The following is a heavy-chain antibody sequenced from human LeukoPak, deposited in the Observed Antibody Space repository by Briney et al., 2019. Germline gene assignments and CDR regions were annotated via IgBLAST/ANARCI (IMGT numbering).Heavy chain of an antibody. D-gene: IGHD3-10*01. J-gene: IGHJ5*02. V-gene: IGHV5-51*01. CDR3: ARHHITMVRGVITHYNWFDP. CDR2: MHPGDSDI. Sequence: GESLKISCKGSGYTFADYWFGWVRQLPGKGLEWIGIMHPGDSDIRYSPSFQGQVTISADKSINTAYLQWSSLKASDTAMYYCARHHITMVRGVITHYNWFDPWGQGTLVTVSS. CDR1: GYTFADYW.